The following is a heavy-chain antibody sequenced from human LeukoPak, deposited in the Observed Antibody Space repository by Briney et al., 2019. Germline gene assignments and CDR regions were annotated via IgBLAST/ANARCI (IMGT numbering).Heavy chain of an antibody. CDR3: ARMRGQGGQDI. J-gene: IGHJ3*02. V-gene: IGHV3-7*01. CDR2: IKEDGTVK. D-gene: IGHD3-16*01. Sequence: GGSLRLSCVVSGFSFNTYWMSWVRQAPGKGLERVANIKEDGTVKYYLDSVKGRFTISRDNAKSSLYLQMTSLRAEDTAVYYCARMRGQGGQDIWGQGTMVTVSS. CDR1: GFSFNTYW.